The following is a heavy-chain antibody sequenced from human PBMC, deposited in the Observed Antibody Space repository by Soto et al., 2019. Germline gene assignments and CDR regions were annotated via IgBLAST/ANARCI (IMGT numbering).Heavy chain of an antibody. D-gene: IGHD2-15*01. CDR2: TYYRSKWYN. CDR3: ARVGRGWGYCSGGSCYPPYYYYMDV. Sequence: SQTLSLTCVISGDSVSSHSAAWNWIRQSPSRGLEWLGRTYYRSKWYNDYAVSGKSRITINPDTSKNQFSLQLNSVTPEDTAVYYCARVGRGWGYCSGGSCYPPYYYYMDVWGKGTTVTVSS. J-gene: IGHJ6*03. V-gene: IGHV6-1*01. CDR1: GDSVSSHSAA.